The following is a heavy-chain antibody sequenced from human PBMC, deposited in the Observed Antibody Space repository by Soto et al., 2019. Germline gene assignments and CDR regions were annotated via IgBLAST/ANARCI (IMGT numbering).Heavy chain of an antibody. Sequence: QVQLVESGGGVVQPGRSLRLSCAASGFTFSSYGMHWVRQAPGKGLEWVAVISYDGSNKYYADSVKGRFTISRDNSKNTLYLQMNSLRAEDTAVYYCAKGDDYDYVWGSYGCDYWGQGILVTVSS. J-gene: IGHJ4*02. CDR2: ISYDGSNK. V-gene: IGHV3-30*18. CDR3: AKGDDYDYVWGSYGCDY. D-gene: IGHD3-16*01. CDR1: GFTFSSYG.